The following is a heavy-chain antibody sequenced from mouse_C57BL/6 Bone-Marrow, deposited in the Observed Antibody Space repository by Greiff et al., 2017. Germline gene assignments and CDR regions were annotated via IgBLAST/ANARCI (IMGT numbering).Heavy chain of an antibody. J-gene: IGHJ1*03. CDR3: ARNGNYPYWYFDV. Sequence: VMLVESGAELARPGASVKLSCKASGYTFTSYGISWVKQRTGQGLEWIGEIYPRSGNTYYNEKFKGKATLTADKSSSTAYMELRGLTSEDSAVYFCARNGNYPYWYFDVWGTGTTVTVSS. CDR1: GYTFTSYG. CDR2: IYPRSGNT. D-gene: IGHD2-1*01. V-gene: IGHV1-81*01.